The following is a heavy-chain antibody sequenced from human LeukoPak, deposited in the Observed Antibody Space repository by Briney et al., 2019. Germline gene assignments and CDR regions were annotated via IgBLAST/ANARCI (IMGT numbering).Heavy chain of an antibody. D-gene: IGHD3-10*01. J-gene: IGHJ3*02. CDR1: GFTFSSYA. Sequence: GGSLRLSCAASGFTFSSYAMSWVRQAPGKGLEWVSAISGSGGSTYYADSVKGRFTVSRDNSKNTLYLQMNSLRAEDTAVYYCASFIITMVRGVIEAPELDDAFDIWGQGTMVTVSS. CDR3: ASFIITMVRGVIEAPELDDAFDI. V-gene: IGHV3-23*01. CDR2: ISGSGGST.